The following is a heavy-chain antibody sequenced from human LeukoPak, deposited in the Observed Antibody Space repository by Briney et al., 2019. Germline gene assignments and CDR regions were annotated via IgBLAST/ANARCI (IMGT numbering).Heavy chain of an antibody. CDR3: ARGNIPARRLLHAFDI. D-gene: IGHD6-6*01. J-gene: IGHJ3*02. V-gene: IGHV4-4*07. Sequence: PSETLSLTCTVCGGSISRYYWRWLRQPGGKGLEGIGRSYTSGSTNYNPSLKSRVTMSVDTSKNQFSLKLSSVTAADPVVYYCARGNIPARRLLHAFDIWGQGTMVTVSS. CDR2: SYTSGST. CDR1: GGSISRYY.